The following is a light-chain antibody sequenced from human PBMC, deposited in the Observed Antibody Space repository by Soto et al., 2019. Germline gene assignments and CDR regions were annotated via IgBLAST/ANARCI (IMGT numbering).Light chain of an antibody. Sequence: DSQMTQSPSSLPASVGDRVTLTCRASQSISTYLNWYQQKPGKAPDLLIYTASSLESGVPSRFSGSGSGTDFTLTISSLQPEDFATYFCQQSYSRPRTFGQGTKVDIK. CDR3: QQSYSRPRT. CDR2: TAS. CDR1: QSISTY. J-gene: IGKJ1*01. V-gene: IGKV1-39*01.